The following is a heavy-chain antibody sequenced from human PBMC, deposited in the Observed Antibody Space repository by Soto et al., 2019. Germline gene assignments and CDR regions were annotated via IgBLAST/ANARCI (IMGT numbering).Heavy chain of an antibody. J-gene: IGHJ1*01. D-gene: IGHD2-2*01. Sequence: PGGSLRLSCAASGFTFSDYSMNWVRQAPGKGLEWISYISGSSSTIDYADSVKGRFTISRDNAKNSLYLQMNSLRAEDTALYYCARDRDCITTGCDHAEYFQHWGRGTLVTVST. CDR3: ARDRDCITTGCDHAEYFQH. V-gene: IGHV3-48*01. CDR2: ISGSSSTI. CDR1: GFTFSDYS.